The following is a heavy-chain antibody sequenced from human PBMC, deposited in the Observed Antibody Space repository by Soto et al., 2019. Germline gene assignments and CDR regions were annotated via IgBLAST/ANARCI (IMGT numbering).Heavy chain of an antibody. Sequence: QVQLVQSGAEVKKPGSSVKVSCKASGGTFSSYAISWVRQAPGQGLEWMGGIIPIFGTANYAQKFQGRVTITADESTSTGYMELSSLRSEDTAVYYCARRGDCSSTSCYTDYYYYGMDVWGQGTTVTVSS. J-gene: IGHJ6*02. CDR3: ARRGDCSSTSCYTDYYYYGMDV. CDR1: GGTFSSYA. CDR2: IIPIFGTA. V-gene: IGHV1-69*01. D-gene: IGHD2-2*02.